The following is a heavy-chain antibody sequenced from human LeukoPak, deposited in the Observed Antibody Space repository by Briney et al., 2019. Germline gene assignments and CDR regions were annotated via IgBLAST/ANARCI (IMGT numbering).Heavy chain of an antibody. D-gene: IGHD2-2*01. Sequence: KPGESLKISCKGSGYSFTSYWIGWVRQMPGEGLEWMGIIYPGDSDTRYSPSFQGQVTISADKSISTAYLQWSSLKASDTAMYYCARRGYCSSTSCQSWFDPWGQGTLVTVSS. CDR2: IYPGDSDT. CDR1: GYSFTSYW. V-gene: IGHV5-51*03. J-gene: IGHJ5*02. CDR3: ARRGYCSSTSCQSWFDP.